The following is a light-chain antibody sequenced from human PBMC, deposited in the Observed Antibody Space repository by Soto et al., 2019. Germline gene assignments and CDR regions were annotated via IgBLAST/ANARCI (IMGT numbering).Light chain of an antibody. CDR2: LGS. V-gene: IGKV2-28*01. CDR1: QSLLHSNGYKY. J-gene: IGKJ4*01. CDR3: MQALQTPLT. Sequence: DIVMTQSPLSLPVTPGEPASISCRSSQSLLHSNGYKYLDWYLQKPGQSPQLLIYLGSNRASGVPDRVSGSGSGTDFTLKISRVEAEDVGVYYCMQALQTPLTFGGGTKVEIK.